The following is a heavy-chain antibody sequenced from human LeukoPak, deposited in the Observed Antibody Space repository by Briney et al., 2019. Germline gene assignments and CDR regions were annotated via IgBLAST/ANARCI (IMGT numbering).Heavy chain of an antibody. CDR2: INPNSGGT. CDR3: IISVADILDY. J-gene: IGHJ4*02. Sequence: ASVKVSCKASGYTFTSYAMNWVRQAPGQGLEWMGWINPNSGGTNYAQKFQGRVTMTRDTSISTAYMELSRLRSDDTAVYYCIISVADILDYWGQGTLVTVSS. CDR1: GYTFTSYA. D-gene: IGHD6-19*01. V-gene: IGHV1-2*02.